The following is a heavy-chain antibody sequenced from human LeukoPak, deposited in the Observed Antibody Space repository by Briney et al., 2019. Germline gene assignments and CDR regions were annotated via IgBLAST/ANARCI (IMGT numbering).Heavy chain of an antibody. CDR3: AREATYYYDSSGYNGDY. J-gene: IGHJ4*02. CDR1: GFTFSSYA. CDR2: ISYDGSNK. Sequence: PGGSLRLSCAASGFTFSSYAMHWVRQAPGKGLEWVAVISYDGSNKYYADSVKGRFTFSRDNSKNTLYLQMNSLRAEDTAVYYCAREATYYYDSSGYNGDYWGQGTLVTVSS. V-gene: IGHV3-30-3*01. D-gene: IGHD3-22*01.